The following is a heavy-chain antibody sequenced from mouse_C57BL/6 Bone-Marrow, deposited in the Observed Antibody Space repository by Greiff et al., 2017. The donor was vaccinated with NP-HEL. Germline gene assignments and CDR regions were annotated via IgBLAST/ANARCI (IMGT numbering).Heavy chain of an antibody. CDR1: GYTFTSYW. V-gene: IGHV1-69*01. CDR3: AILPWYFDV. Sequence: QVQLQQPGAELVMPGASVKLSCKASGYTFTSYWMHWVKQRPGQGLEWIGEIDPSDSYTNYNQKFKGKSTLTVDKSSSTAYMQLSSLTSEDSAVYYCAILPWYFDVWGTGTTVTVSS. J-gene: IGHJ1*03. D-gene: IGHD5-5*01. CDR2: IDPSDSYT.